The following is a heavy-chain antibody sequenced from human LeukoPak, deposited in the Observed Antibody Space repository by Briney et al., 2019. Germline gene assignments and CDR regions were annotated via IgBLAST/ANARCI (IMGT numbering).Heavy chain of an antibody. CDR1: GGSISSYY. D-gene: IGHD6-13*01. Sequence: PSETLSLTCTVSGGSISSYYWSWIRQPPGKGLEWIGRISSSGSTNYIPSLKSRVTMSVDTSKNQFSLKMNSVTAADTAIYYCARAIASLVYSSAWSFDYWGQGALVTVSS. CDR3: ARAIASLVYSSAWSFDY. J-gene: IGHJ4*02. V-gene: IGHV4-4*07. CDR2: ISSSGST.